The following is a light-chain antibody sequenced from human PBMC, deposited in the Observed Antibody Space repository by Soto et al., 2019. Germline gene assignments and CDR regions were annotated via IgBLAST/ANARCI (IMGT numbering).Light chain of an antibody. CDR2: DVS. CDR1: SSDIGAYDF. V-gene: IGLV2-11*01. Sequence: QSVLTQPRSVSGSPGQSVTISCTGTSSDIGAYDFVSWYQQHPGKAPKLMLYDVSKRPSGIPDRFSGSKSGNTASLTISGLQADDEADYYCCSYAGTYTSFGGGTKLTVL. CDR3: CSYAGTYTS. J-gene: IGLJ2*01.